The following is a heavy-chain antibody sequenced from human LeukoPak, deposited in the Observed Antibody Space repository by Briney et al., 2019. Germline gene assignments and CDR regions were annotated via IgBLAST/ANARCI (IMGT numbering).Heavy chain of an antibody. Sequence: GGSLTLSCAASGFTFSNYAMSWVRQAPGKGLEWVSTISGSGVSIYYADSVKGRFTISRDNAENSLYLQMNSLRAEDTAVYYCARESSGGSCDYWGQGTLVTVSS. CDR3: ARESSGGSCDY. CDR2: ISGSGVSI. J-gene: IGHJ4*02. V-gene: IGHV3-23*01. D-gene: IGHD2-15*01. CDR1: GFTFSNYA.